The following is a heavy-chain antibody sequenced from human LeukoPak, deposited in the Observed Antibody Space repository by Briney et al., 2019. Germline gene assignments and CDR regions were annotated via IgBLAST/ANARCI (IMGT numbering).Heavy chain of an antibody. J-gene: IGHJ5*02. CDR2: IIPIFGTA. D-gene: IGHD2-15*01. CDR1: GGTFSSYA. CDR3: ARDEVVVVVAATGSWFDP. V-gene: IGHV1-69*05. Sequence: SVKVSCKASGGTFSSYAISWVRQAPGQGLEWMGRIIPIFGTANYAQKFQGRVTMTTDTSTSTAYMELRSLRSDDTAVYYCARDEVVVVVAATGSWFDPWGQGTLVTVSS.